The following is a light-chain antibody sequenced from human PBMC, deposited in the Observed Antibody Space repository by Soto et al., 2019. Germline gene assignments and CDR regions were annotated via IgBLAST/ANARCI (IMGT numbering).Light chain of an antibody. J-gene: IGKJ3*01. CDR1: QSISTS. CDR2: AAS. Sequence: AIRMTQSPSSFSASTGDRVTITCRASQSISTSLAWYQQKPGKAPKLLIHAASTSQTGVPSRFSGSGSGTDFTLTISCLQSEDFATYYCQQFNNYPFTFGPGTKVDIK. V-gene: IGKV1-8*01. CDR3: QQFNNYPFT.